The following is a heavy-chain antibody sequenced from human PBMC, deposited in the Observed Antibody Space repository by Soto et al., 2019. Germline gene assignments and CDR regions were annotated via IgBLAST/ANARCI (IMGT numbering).Heavy chain of an antibody. CDR1: GYTFTGYF. CDR3: ARGLECRGYCLDKPTWFAP. Sequence: GASVKVSCKASGYTFTGYFIHWLRQAPGQGLEWMGRIIPIFGTPYYAQKFQGRVTITADKSTSTVYMELSSLRSDDTAVYFCARGLECRGYCLDKPTWFAPWGQGTLVTVS. CDR2: IIPIFGTP. D-gene: IGHD2-15*01. J-gene: IGHJ5*02. V-gene: IGHV1-69*06.